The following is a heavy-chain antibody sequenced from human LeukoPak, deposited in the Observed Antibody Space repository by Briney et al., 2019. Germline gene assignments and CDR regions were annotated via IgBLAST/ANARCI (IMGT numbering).Heavy chain of an antibody. J-gene: IGHJ4*02. CDR1: GGTFSSYA. D-gene: IGHD5-18*01. V-gene: IGHV1-69*05. CDR3: ARGSGYSYGQDY. Sequence: ASVKVSCKASGGTFSSYAISWVRQAPGQGLEWMGGIIPIFGTANYAQKFQGRVTMTRNTSISTAYMELSSLRSEDTAVYYCARGSGYSYGQDYWGQGTLVTVSS. CDR2: IIPIFGTA.